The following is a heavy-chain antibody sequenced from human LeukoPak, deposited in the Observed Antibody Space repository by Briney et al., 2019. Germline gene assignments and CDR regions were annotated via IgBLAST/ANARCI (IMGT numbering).Heavy chain of an antibody. CDR2: INHSGST. CDR3: ARGGIRGYSYGYTTFAFDI. D-gene: IGHD5-18*01. V-gene: IGHV4-34*01. J-gene: IGHJ3*02. Sequence: PSETLSLTCAVYGGSFSGYYWSWIRQPPGKGLEWIGEINHSGSTNYNPSLKSRVTISVDTSKNQFSLKLSSVTAADTAVYYCARGGIRGYSYGYTTFAFDIWGQGTMVTVSS. CDR1: GGSFSGYY.